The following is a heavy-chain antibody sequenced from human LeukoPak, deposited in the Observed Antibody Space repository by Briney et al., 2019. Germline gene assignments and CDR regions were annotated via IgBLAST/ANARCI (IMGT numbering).Heavy chain of an antibody. CDR3: ARDVPSSGSEIDY. V-gene: IGHV1-18*04. J-gene: IGHJ4*02. D-gene: IGHD6-19*01. CDR1: GYSFTGYY. Sequence: ASVKVSCKASGYSFTGYYMHWVRQAPGQGLEWMGWISAYNGNTNYAQKLQGRVTMTTDTSTSTAYMELRSLRSDDTAVYYCARDVPSSGSEIDYWGQGTLVTVSS. CDR2: ISAYNGNT.